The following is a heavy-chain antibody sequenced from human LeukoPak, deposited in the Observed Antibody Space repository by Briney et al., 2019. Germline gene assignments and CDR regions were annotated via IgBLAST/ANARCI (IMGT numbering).Heavy chain of an antibody. CDR1: GGSISSYY. D-gene: IGHD3-9*01. CDR2: IYYSGST. CDR3: ARLDQAVDD. V-gene: IGHV4-59*01. Sequence: PSETLSLTCTVSGGSISSYYWSWIRQPPGKGLEWIGYIYYSGSTNYNPSLKSRVTISVDTSKNQFSLKLSSVTAADTAVYYCARLDQAVDDWGQGTLAPVSS. J-gene: IGHJ4*02.